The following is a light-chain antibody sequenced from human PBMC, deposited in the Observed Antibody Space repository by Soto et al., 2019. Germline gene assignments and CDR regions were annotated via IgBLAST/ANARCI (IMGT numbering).Light chain of an antibody. Sequence: QSALTQPASVSGSPGQSITISCTATSNDLGIYNYVSWYQHHPGRAPKLMIYEVSNRPSGVSNRFSGSKSGNTASLTISGLQAEDEADYYCSSYTTSNTVIFGGGTKVTVL. CDR2: EVS. J-gene: IGLJ2*01. V-gene: IGLV2-14*01. CDR3: SSYTTSNTVI. CDR1: SNDLGIYNY.